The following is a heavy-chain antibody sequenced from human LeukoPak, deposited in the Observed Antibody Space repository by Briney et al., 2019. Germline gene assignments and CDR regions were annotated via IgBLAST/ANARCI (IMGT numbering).Heavy chain of an antibody. Sequence: GASVKVSCKASGYTFTGYYMHWVRQAPGQWLEWMGWINPNSGGTNYAQKFQGRVTMTRDTSISTAYMELSRLRSDDTAVYYCARDGEPPWTYYYYYMDVWGKGTTVTVSS. J-gene: IGHJ6*03. D-gene: IGHD1-14*01. CDR2: INPNSGGT. CDR3: ARDGEPPWTYYYYYMDV. V-gene: IGHV1-2*02. CDR1: GYTFTGYY.